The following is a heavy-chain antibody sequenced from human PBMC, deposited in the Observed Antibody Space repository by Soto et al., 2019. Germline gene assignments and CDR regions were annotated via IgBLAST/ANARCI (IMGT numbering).Heavy chain of an antibody. J-gene: IGHJ4*02. CDR2: IYWDDDK. V-gene: IGHV2-5*02. CDR1: VFSLYTSGVG. Sequence: SGPTLVNPTQTLAVTCTFSVFSLYTSGVGVGWIRQPPGKALEWLAVIYWDDDKRYNPSLKSRLTITKDTSKNQVVLTMTNMDPVDTATYYCAHRVGLQGNWNGGSFDFWGQGALVTVSS. CDR3: AHRVGLQGNWNGGSFDF. D-gene: IGHD1-1*01.